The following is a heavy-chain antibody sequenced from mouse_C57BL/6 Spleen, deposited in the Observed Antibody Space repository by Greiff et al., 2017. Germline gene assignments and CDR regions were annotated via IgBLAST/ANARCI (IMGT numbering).Heavy chain of an antibody. CDR3: ARSGATTHYYAMDY. Sequence: QVQLQQPGAELVKPGASVKMSCKASGYTFTSYWITWVKQRPGQGLEWIGDIYPGSGSTNYNEKFKSKATLTVDTSSSTAYMQLSSLTSEDSAVYYGARSGATTHYYAMDYWGQGTSVTVSS. CDR1: GYTFTSYW. CDR2: IYPGSGST. J-gene: IGHJ4*01. D-gene: IGHD3-1*01. V-gene: IGHV1-55*01.